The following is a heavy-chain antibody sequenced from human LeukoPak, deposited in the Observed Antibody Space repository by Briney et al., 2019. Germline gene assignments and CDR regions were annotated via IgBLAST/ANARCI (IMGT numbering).Heavy chain of an antibody. CDR2: IYSSGIT. CDR1: GGSISSYY. J-gene: IGHJ2*01. Sequence: SETLSLTCSVSGGSISSYYWSWIRQPAGKGLEWIGRIYSSGITQYKPSLKSRVTISVDTSKNQFSLKLSSVTAADTAVYYCARASRAPTQYFDLWGRGTLVTVSS. D-gene: IGHD6-6*01. V-gene: IGHV4-4*07. CDR3: ARASRAPTQYFDL.